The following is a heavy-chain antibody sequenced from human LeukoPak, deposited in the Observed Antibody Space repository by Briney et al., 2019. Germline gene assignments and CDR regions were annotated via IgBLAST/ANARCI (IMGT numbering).Heavy chain of an antibody. CDR1: GGTFSSYA. D-gene: IGHD2-21*02. Sequence: ASAKVSCKASGGTFSSYAISWVRQAPGQGLEWMGGIIPIFGTANYAQKFQGRVTITTDESTSTAYMELSSLRSEDTAVYYCAGSIVVVTADMYYFDYWGQGTLVTVSS. J-gene: IGHJ4*02. V-gene: IGHV1-69*05. CDR3: AGSIVVVTADMYYFDY. CDR2: IIPIFGTA.